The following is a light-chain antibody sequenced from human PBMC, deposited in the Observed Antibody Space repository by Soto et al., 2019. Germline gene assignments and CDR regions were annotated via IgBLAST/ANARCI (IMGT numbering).Light chain of an antibody. CDR1: SSDVGGYNY. V-gene: IGLV2-14*01. CDR3: SSYTSSSTRV. Sequence: QSALTQPASVSGSPGQSITISCTGTSSDVGGYNYVSWYQQHPGKAPKLMIYEVSNRPSGVSNRFSGSKSGNTASLTISGPRAEDEADYYCSSYTSSSTRVFGGGTKLTVL. CDR2: EVS. J-gene: IGLJ3*02.